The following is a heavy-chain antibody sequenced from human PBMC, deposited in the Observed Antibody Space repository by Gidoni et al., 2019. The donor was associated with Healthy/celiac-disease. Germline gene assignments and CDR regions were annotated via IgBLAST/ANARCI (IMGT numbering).Heavy chain of an antibody. D-gene: IGHD3-3*01. V-gene: IGHV1-69*01. CDR2: IIPIFGTA. CDR3: ARGYLRITIFGVVTEGYYYYYYMDV. J-gene: IGHJ6*03. CDR1: GGTFSSYA. Sequence: VQSGAEVKKPGSSVKVSCKASGGTFSSYAISWVRQAPGQGLEWMGGIIPIFGTANYAQKFQGRVTITADESTSTAYMELSSLRSEDTAVYYCARGYLRITIFGVVTEGYYYYYYMDVWGKGTTVTVSS.